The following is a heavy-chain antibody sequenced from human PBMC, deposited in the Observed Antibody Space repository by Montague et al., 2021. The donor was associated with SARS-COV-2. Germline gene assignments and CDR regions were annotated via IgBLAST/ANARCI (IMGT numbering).Heavy chain of an antibody. V-gene: IGHV4-34*01. CDR1: GGSFSTYS. CDR3: ARLGDGVVPSPILGVGPYYSYYYMDV. D-gene: IGHD3-10*01. Sequence: SETLSLTCAVHGGSFSTYSWNWIRQPPGKGLEWIGEIHHGGSTNYNLSPKSRVTISADTSKNQFSLKLTSVAAADTAVYYCARLGDGVVPSPILGVGPYYSYYYMDVWGKGTTVTVSS. J-gene: IGHJ6*03. CDR2: IHHGGST.